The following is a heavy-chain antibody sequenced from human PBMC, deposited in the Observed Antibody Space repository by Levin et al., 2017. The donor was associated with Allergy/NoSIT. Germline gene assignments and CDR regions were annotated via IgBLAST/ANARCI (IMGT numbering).Heavy chain of an antibody. CDR1: GGSISSGGYS. Sequence: SETLSLTCAVSGGSISSGGYSWSWIRQPPGKGLEWIGYIYHSGSTYYNPSLKSRVTISVDRSKNQFSLKLSSVTAADTAVYYCARVGGLGYCSSTSCYGHNWFDPWGQGTLVTVSS. J-gene: IGHJ5*02. D-gene: IGHD2-2*01. V-gene: IGHV4-30-2*01. CDR3: ARVGGLGYCSSTSCYGHNWFDP. CDR2: IYHSGST.